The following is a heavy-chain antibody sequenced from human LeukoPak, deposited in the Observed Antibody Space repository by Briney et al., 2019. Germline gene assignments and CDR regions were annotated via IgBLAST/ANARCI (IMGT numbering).Heavy chain of an antibody. CDR1: GGSISSYY. CDR3: ARDSGGDFWSGYYYYYGMDV. J-gene: IGHJ6*02. CDR2: IYYSGST. Sequence: PSETLSPTCTVSGGSISSYYWSWIRQPPGKGLEWIGYIYYSGSTNYNPSLKSRVTISVDTSKNQFSLKLSSVTAADTAVYYCARDSGGDFWSGYYYYYGMDVWGQGTTVTVSS. D-gene: IGHD3-3*01. V-gene: IGHV4-59*01.